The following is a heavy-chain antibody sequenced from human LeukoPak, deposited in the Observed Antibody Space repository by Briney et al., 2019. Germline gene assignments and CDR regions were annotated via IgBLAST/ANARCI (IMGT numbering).Heavy chain of an antibody. J-gene: IGHJ4*02. CDR3: ARGGGAYTPFDC. D-gene: IGHD3-16*01. CDR1: GFTFNSYP. CDR2: ILSGGDT. V-gene: IGHV3-23*01. Sequence: GGSLRLSCAPSGFTFNSYPMTWVRQAPGKGLEWVSTILSGGDTYYADSVKGRFTISRDNSRDTLYLQMNSLRAEDMAVYYCARGGGAYTPFDCWGLGTLVTVSS.